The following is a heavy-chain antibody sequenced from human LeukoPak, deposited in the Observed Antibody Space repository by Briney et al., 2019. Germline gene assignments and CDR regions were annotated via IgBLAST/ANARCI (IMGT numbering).Heavy chain of an antibody. CDR3: ARDRYCSGN. Sequence: PGGSLRLSCAASGFTFNEHWMTWVRQAPGKGLEWVANVNEDGSAKYYVDSVKGRFTISRDNAKNSLYLQMNSLRDEDTAVYFCARDRYCSGNWGQGTLVSVSS. D-gene: IGHD2-15*01. CDR1: GFTFNEHW. J-gene: IGHJ4*02. V-gene: IGHV3-7*03. CDR2: VNEDGSAK.